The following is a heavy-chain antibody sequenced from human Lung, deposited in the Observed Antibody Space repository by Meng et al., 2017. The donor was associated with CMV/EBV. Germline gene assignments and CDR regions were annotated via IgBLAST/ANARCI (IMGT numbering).Heavy chain of an antibody. CDR2: ISWNSGSI. CDR3: AKDIFPATVTTSFLDY. D-gene: IGHD4-17*01. J-gene: IGHJ4*02. Sequence: GGSXRLXCAASGFTFDDYAMHVVRQAPGKGLELVSGISWNSGSIGYADSVKGRFTISRDNAKNSLYLQMNSLRAEDTALYYCAKDIFPATVTTSFLDYLGQGXLVTVSS. V-gene: IGHV3-9*01. CDR1: GFTFDDYA.